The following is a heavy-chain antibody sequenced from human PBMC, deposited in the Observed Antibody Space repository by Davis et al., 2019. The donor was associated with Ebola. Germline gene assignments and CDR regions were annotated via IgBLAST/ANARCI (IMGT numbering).Heavy chain of an antibody. J-gene: IGHJ4*02. CDR3: ARGVGGSGGSFDY. Sequence: PSETLSLTCAVYGGSFSGYYWSWIRQPPGKGLEWIGRIYTSGSTNYNPSLKSRVTMSVDTSKNQFSLKLSSVTAADTAVYYCARGVGGSGGSFDYWGQGTLVTVSS. V-gene: IGHV4-59*10. D-gene: IGHD2-15*01. CDR1: GGSFSGYY. CDR2: IYTSGST.